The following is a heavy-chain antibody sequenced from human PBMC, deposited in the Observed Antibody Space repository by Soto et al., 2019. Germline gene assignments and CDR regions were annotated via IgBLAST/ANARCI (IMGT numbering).Heavy chain of an antibody. J-gene: IGHJ4*02. D-gene: IGHD3-3*01. CDR2: TCWDDDQ. V-gene: IGHV2-5*02. CDR1: GFSLKTIGVS. Sequence: QITLKESGPTLVRPTQTLTLTCSFSGFSLKTIGVSVGWIRQPPGKALEWLALTCWDDDQRYSPSLKTRLTVTKDTSKTPVVLAMTNMDPVDTGTYYCARSTSENFWSGPFDYWGPEIVVTVSS. CDR3: ARSTSENFWSGPFDY.